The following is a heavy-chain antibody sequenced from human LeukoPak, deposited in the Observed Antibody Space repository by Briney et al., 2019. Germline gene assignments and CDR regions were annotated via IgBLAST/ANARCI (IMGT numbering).Heavy chain of an antibody. J-gene: IGHJ4*02. CDR3: ARDLGWDRGSGWYYFDY. Sequence: SETLSLTCTVSGGSISSYYWSWIRQPPGKGLEWIGYIYYSGSTNYNPSLKSRVTISVDTSKNQFSLKLSSVTAADTAVYYCARDLGWDRGSGWYYFDYWGQGTLVTVSS. D-gene: IGHD6-19*01. V-gene: IGHV4-59*01. CDR2: IYYSGST. CDR1: GGSISSYY.